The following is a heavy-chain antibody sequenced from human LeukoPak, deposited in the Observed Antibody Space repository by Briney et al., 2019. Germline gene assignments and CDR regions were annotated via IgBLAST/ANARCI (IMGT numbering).Heavy chain of an antibody. CDR3: ARGGWDAFDI. D-gene: IGHD2-15*01. J-gene: IGHJ3*02. Sequence: GGSLRLSCAASGFTFSSYVMSWVRQAPGKGLEWVSYISGSGRTTYYADSVKGRFTISRDNAKNSLCLQMNSLRAEDTAVYYCARGGWDAFDIWGQGTMATVSS. CDR2: ISGSGRTT. CDR1: GFTFSSYV. V-gene: IGHV3-48*03.